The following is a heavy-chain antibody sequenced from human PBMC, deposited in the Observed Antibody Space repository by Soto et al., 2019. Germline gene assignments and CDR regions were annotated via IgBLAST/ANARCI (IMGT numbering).Heavy chain of an antibody. D-gene: IGHD2-15*01. CDR1: GFTVSSNY. J-gene: IGHJ3*02. CDR2: IYSGGST. V-gene: IGHV3-66*01. Sequence: GGSLRLSCAASGFTVSSNYMSWVRQAPGKGLEWVSVIYSGGSTYYADSVKSRFTISRDNSKNTQYLQMNSRRAEDTAVYYCAREGYCSGGSCYSDAFDIWGQGTMVTVSS. CDR3: AREGYCSGGSCYSDAFDI.